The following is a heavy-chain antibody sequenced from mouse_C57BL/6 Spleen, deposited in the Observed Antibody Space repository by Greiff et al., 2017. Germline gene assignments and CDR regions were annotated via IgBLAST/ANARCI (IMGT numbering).Heavy chain of an antibody. D-gene: IGHD1-1*01. CDR2: IDPSDSCT. CDR1: GYTFTSYW. Sequence: QVQLQQPGAELVKPGASVKLSCKASGYTFTSYWMQWVKQRPGQGLEWIGEIDPSDSCTNYNQKFKGKATLTVDTSSSTAYMQLISLTSDDSSVYYCARNLYCSSLWFAYWGQGTLVTVSA. J-gene: IGHJ3*01. V-gene: IGHV1-50*01. CDR3: ARNLYCSSLWFAY.